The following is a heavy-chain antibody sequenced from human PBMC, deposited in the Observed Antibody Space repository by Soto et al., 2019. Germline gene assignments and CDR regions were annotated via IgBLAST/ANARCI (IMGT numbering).Heavy chain of an antibody. CDR2: ITSSGEQT. V-gene: IGHV3-23*01. CDR1: GFTFRNFP. Sequence: HPGGSLRLSCAASGFTFRNFPMTWVRQVPGQGLEYVSSITSSGEQTFYADSVKGRFTISRDNSKNTLYLQMNSLRAEDTAVYYCARASERWLTPARYFQHWGQGT. D-gene: IGHD6-19*01. CDR3: ARASERWLTPARYFQH. J-gene: IGHJ1*01.